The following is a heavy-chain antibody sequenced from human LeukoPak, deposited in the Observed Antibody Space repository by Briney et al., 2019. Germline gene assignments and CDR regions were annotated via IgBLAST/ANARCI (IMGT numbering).Heavy chain of an antibody. CDR2: IYYSGST. J-gene: IGHJ3*02. Sequence: SETLSLTCTVSGGSISSSSYYWGWIRQPPGKGLEWIGSIYYSGSTYYNPSLKSRVTISVDRSKNQFSLKLSSVTAADTAVYYCARDPTRDCSSTSCSDAFDIWGQGTMVTVSS. CDR3: ARDPTRDCSSTSCSDAFDI. D-gene: IGHD2-2*01. CDR1: GGSISSSSYY. V-gene: IGHV4-39*07.